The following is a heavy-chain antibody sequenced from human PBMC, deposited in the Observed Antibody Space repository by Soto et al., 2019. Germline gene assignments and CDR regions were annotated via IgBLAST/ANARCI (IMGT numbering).Heavy chain of an antibody. CDR1: GFTFGTTD. CDR3: VKNSGWFNT. Sequence: QLLQSGGGLVQPGGSLTLSCAASGFTFGTTDMSWVRQAPGEGLEWVSTIDGSGGITYYADSVKGRFTISRDNSRNTVYLKMKTLRGDDTALYYCVKNSGWFNTWGQGALVTVSS. J-gene: IGHJ5*02. V-gene: IGHV3-23*01. CDR2: IDGSGGIT. D-gene: IGHD3-10*01.